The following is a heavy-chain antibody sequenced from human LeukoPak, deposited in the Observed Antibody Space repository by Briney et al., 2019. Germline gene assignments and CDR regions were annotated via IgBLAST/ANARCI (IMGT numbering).Heavy chain of an antibody. CDR1: GFTFCSYA. V-gene: IGHV3-23*01. D-gene: IGHD2-2*01. CDR3: AKDLEPAAMSYYMDV. CDR2: ISGSGGST. J-gene: IGHJ6*03. Sequence: PGGSLRLSXAASGFTFCSYAMSWVRQAPGKGLEWVSAISGSGGSTYYADSVKGRFTISRDNSKNTLYLQMNSLRAEDTAVYYCAKDLEPAAMSYYMDVWGKGTTVTVSS.